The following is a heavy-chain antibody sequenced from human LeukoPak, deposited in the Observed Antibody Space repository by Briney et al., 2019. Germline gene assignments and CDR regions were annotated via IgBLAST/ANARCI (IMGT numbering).Heavy chain of an antibody. V-gene: IGHV3-23*01. CDR1: GFTFGSYA. CDR2: ISGSGGTT. CDR3: AKDRDPGDRGRSFDY. Sequence: GGSLRLSCAASGFTFGSYAMSWVRQAPGKGLEWVSVISGSGGTTYYADSVKGRCTISRDNSKNTLYLQMNSLRAEDTAVYYCAKDRDPGDRGRSFDYWGQGTLVTVSS. D-gene: IGHD3-10*01. J-gene: IGHJ4*02.